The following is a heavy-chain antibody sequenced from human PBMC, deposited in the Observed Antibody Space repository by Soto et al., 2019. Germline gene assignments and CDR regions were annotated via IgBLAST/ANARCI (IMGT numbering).Heavy chain of an antibody. CDR1: GGTFSSYA. CDR3: ATSRRWTTSPYYYGMDV. D-gene: IGHD4-17*01. V-gene: IGHV1-69*13. J-gene: IGHJ6*02. Sequence: VASVKVSCKASGGTFSSYAISWVRQAPGQGLEWMGGIIPIFGTANYAQKFQGRVTITADESTSTAYMELSSLRSEDTAVYYCATSRRWTTSPYYYGMDVWGQGTTVTVSS. CDR2: IIPIFGTA.